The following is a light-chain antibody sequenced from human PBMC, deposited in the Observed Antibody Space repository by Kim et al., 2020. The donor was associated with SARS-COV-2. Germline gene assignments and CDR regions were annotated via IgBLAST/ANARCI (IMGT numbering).Light chain of an antibody. CDR2: DVT. CDR3: SSYTSTSTLV. CDR1: SSDVGAHDF. Sequence: GQSLTISCTGTSSDVGAHDFVSWYQQTPGKAPTLIIYDVTKRPSGISNRFSGSKSGNTASLTISGLQPADEADYYCSSYTSTSTLVFGGGTQLTVL. J-gene: IGLJ2*01. V-gene: IGLV2-14*04.